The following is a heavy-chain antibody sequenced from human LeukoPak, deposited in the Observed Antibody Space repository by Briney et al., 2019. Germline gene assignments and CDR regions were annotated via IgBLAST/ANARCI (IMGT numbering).Heavy chain of an antibody. CDR1: GDSISFHF. V-gene: IGHV4-59*11. CDR3: ATLGRAAGNAFYI. J-gene: IGHJ3*02. D-gene: IGHD1-26*01. CDR2: TYYGGST. Sequence: SETLSLTCSVSGDSISFHFWSWIRQPPGEGLEWIGHTYYGGSTDYNPSLASRVTASADTSKNQFSLKLSSVTAADTAVYYCATLGRAAGNAFYIWGQGTVVIVSS.